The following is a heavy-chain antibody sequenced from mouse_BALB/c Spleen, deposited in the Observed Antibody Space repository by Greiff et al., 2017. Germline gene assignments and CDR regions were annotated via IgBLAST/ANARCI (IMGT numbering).Heavy chain of an antibody. D-gene: IGHD1-1*01. J-gene: IGHJ2*01. V-gene: IGHV5-6-4*01. Sequence: DVHLVESGGGLVKPGGSLKLSCAASGFTFSSYTMSWVRQTPEKRLEWVATISSGGSYTYYPDSVKGRFTISRDNAKNTLYLQMSSLKSEDTAMYYCTRAVKSFDYWGQGTTLTVSS. CDR2: ISSGGSYT. CDR1: GFTFSSYT. CDR3: TRAVKSFDY.